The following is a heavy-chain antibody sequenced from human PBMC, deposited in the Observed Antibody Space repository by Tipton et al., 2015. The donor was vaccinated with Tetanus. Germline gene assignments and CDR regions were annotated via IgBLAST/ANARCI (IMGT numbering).Heavy chain of an antibody. CDR1: GGSLNSGTFY. CDR2: VYNSGGT. D-gene: IGHD3-3*01. J-gene: IGHJ4*02. CDR3: ARIYDFWSGYYSDH. V-gene: IGHV4-39*01. Sequence: TLSLTCTVSGGSLNSGTFYWDWIRQPPGKGLEWIGSVYNSGGTYYNPSLKSRVTISVDTSKNQFSLKLSSVTAADTAVYYCARIYDFWSGYYSDHWGQGTLVTVSS.